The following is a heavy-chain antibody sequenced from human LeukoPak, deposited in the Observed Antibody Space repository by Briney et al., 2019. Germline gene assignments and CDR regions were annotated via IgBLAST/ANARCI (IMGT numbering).Heavy chain of an antibody. Sequence: PSETLSLTCTVSGGSISSSSYYWGWIRQPPGKGLEWIGSIYYSGNTYYNPSLKSRVTISVDTSKNQFSLKLSSVTAADTAVYYCARYPYSSSWYEPPNYYYYGMDVWGQGTTVTVSS. D-gene: IGHD6-13*01. V-gene: IGHV4-39*07. J-gene: IGHJ6*02. CDR1: GGSISSSSYY. CDR2: IYYSGNT. CDR3: ARYPYSSSWYEPPNYYYYGMDV.